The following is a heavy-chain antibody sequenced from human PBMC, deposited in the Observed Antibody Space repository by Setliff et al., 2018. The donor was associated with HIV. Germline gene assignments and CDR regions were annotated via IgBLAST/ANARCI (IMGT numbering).Heavy chain of an antibody. CDR2: ISSSSSYI. J-gene: IGHJ4*02. V-gene: IGHV3-21*01. CDR1: GFTFSSYS. D-gene: IGHD3-3*01. Sequence: GGSLRLSCAASGFTFSSYSMNWVRQAPGKGLEWVSSISSSSSYIYCADSVKGRFTISRDNAKNSLYLQMNSLRAEDTAVYYCARGNRITIFGVARYYFDYWGQGTLVTVSS. CDR3: ARGNRITIFGVARYYFDY.